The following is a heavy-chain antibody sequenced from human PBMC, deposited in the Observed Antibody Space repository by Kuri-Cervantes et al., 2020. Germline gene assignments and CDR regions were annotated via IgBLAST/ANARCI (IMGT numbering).Heavy chain of an antibody. CDR3: AKGGGWSSSLSYYFDS. J-gene: IGHJ4*02. CDR1: RLTLKNYW. D-gene: IGHD6-6*01. CDR2: IKPDGSEK. V-gene: IGHV3-7*03. Sequence: GESLKISCAASRLTLKNYWMTWVRQAPGKGLEWVATIKPDGSEKFHADSVKGRFTISRDNAKNSLYLQMNSLRAEDTAVYYCAKGGGWSSSLSYYFDSWGQGTLVTVSS.